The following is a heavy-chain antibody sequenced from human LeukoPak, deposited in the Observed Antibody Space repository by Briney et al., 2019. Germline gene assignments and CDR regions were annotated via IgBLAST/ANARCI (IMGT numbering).Heavy chain of an antibody. D-gene: IGHD3-22*01. V-gene: IGHV3-74*01. Sequence: GGSLRLSCAASGFTFSSYWMHWVRQAPGKGLVWVSRINSDGSSTSYADSVKGRFTISRDNAKNTLYLQMNSLRAEDTAVYYCARGPSYYYDSSGYYYPNYWGQGTLVTVSS. J-gene: IGHJ4*02. CDR2: INSDGSST. CDR1: GFTFSSYW. CDR3: ARGPSYYYDSSGYYYPNY.